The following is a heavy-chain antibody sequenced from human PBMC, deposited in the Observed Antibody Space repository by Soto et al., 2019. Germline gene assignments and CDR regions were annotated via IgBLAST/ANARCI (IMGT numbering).Heavy chain of an antibody. CDR3: AREGHYSNYVGYYYGMDV. CDR1: GFTFSSYG. Sequence: GGSLRLSCAASGFTFSSYGMHWVRQAPGKGLEWVAVIWYDGSNKYYADSVKGRFTISRDNSKNTLYLQMNSLRAEDTAVYYCAREGHYSNYVGYYYGMDVWGQGTTVTVYS. CDR2: IWYDGSNK. J-gene: IGHJ6*02. D-gene: IGHD4-4*01. V-gene: IGHV3-33*01.